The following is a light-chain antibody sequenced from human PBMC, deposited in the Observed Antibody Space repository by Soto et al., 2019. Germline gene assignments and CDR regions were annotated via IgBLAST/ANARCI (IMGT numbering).Light chain of an antibody. J-gene: IGKJ4*01. V-gene: IGKV4-1*01. CDR1: QSVLYSTNNKNY. CDR2: WAA. CDR3: QQYYITPLT. Sequence: DIVMTQSPDSLAVSLGERATINCKSSQSVLYSTNNKNYLAWYQQKPGQPPKLLIYWAATRESGVPDRFSGSGSGTDFTLTISSLQAEDVAVYYCQQYYITPLTFGGGTK.